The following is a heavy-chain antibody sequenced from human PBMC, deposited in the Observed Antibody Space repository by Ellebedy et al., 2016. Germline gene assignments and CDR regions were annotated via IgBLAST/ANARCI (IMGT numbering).Heavy chain of an antibody. CDR3: ARVMAGTRIDY. CDR2: INHSGST. Sequence: SETLSLTCAVYGGSFSGYYWSWIRQPPGKGLEWIGEINHSGSTYYNPSLKSRVTISVDTSKNQFSLKLSSVTAADTAVYYCARVMAGTRIDYWGQGTLVTVSS. D-gene: IGHD6-19*01. V-gene: IGHV4-34*01. CDR1: GGSFSGYY. J-gene: IGHJ4*02.